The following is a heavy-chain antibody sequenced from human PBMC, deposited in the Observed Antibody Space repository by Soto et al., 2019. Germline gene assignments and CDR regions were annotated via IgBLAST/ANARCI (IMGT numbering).Heavy chain of an antibody. J-gene: IGHJ6*02. V-gene: IGHV5-10-1*01. CDR1: GYSFTSYW. Sequence: GESLKISCKGSGYSFTSYWISWVRQMPGKGLEWMGRIDPSDSYTNYSPSFQGHVTISADKSISTAYLQWSSLKASDTAMYYCARHAQYDFWSDLPMDVWGQGTTVTVSS. CDR3: ARHAQYDFWSDLPMDV. CDR2: IDPSDSYT. D-gene: IGHD3-3*01.